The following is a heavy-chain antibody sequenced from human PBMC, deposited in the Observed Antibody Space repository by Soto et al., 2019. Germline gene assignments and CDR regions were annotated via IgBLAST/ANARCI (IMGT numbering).Heavy chain of an antibody. J-gene: IGHJ4*02. CDR1: GFTFSSYA. CDR3: AKEAPHNQGIVVVPAAMKPLDY. Sequence: GGSLRLSCAASGFTFSSYAMSWVRQAPGKGLEWVSAISGSGGSTYYADSVKGRFTISRDNSKNTLYLQMNSLRAEDTAVYYCAKEAPHNQGIVVVPAAMKPLDYWGQGTLVTVSS. D-gene: IGHD2-2*01. V-gene: IGHV3-23*01. CDR2: ISGSGGST.